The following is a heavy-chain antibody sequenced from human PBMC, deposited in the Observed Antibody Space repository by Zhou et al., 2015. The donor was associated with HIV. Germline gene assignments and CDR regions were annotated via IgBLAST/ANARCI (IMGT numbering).Heavy chain of an antibody. V-gene: IGHV1-69*01. Sequence: QVQLVQSGAEVKKPGSSVKVSCKASGGTFSNYAISWVRQAPGQGLEWMGGIIPMFGAANYAQKFQGRVTITADESTSTAYMALSSLRSDDTAVYYCARGVHYYDSSSGYRKTLDYWGPEPWSPSPQ. J-gene: IGHJ4*01. CDR1: GGTFSNYA. CDR2: IIPMFGAA. CDR3: ARGVHYYDSSSGYRKTLDY. D-gene: IGHD3-22*01.